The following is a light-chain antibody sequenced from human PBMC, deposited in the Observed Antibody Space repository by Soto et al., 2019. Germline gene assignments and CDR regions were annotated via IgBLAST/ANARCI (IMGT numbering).Light chain of an antibody. CDR2: DAS. CDR1: QSVSSY. CDR3: QQRSNWPPYT. V-gene: IGKV3-11*01. J-gene: IGKJ2*01. Sequence: EIVLTQSPATLSLSPGERATLSCRASQSVSSYLAWYQQKPGQAPRLLIYDASNRATGIQARFNGSGSGTNFTLAISSLKPEDFAVYYCQQRSNWPPYTFGQGTKLEIK.